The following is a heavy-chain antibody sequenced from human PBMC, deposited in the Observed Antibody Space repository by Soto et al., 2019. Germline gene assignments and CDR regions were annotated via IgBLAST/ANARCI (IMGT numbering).Heavy chain of an antibody. CDR3: ARAFFAYSNYVPYYYGMDV. J-gene: IGHJ6*02. CDR1: GFTFSSYG. Sequence: SLRFSCAASGFTFSSYGMHWVRQGPGKGLEWVAVIWYDGRNKYYADSVKGRFTISRDNSKNTVYLQMNSLRAEDTAVYYCARAFFAYSNYVPYYYGMDVWGQGTTATSP. V-gene: IGHV3-33*01. CDR2: IWYDGRNK. D-gene: IGHD4-4*01.